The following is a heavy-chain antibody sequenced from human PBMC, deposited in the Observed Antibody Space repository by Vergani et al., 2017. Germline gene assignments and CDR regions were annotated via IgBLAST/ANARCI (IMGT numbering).Heavy chain of an antibody. Sequence: QVQLQESGPGLVKPSETLSLTCTVSGGSISSHYWSWTRQPPGKGLEWIGYIYYSGSTNYTPSLKSRVTISVDTSKNQFSLKLSSVTAAATAVYYCAGGRATYYDILAGYYAWFDPWGQGTLVTVSS. CDR3: AGGRATYYDILAGYYAWFDP. D-gene: IGHD3-9*01. J-gene: IGHJ5*02. CDR2: IYYSGST. V-gene: IGHV4-59*11. CDR1: GGSISSHY.